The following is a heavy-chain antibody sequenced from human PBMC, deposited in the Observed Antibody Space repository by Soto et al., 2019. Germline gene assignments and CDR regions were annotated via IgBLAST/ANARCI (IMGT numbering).Heavy chain of an antibody. J-gene: IGHJ6*02. V-gene: IGHV4-4*02. CDR3: ARERIAGYGMDV. D-gene: IGHD6-13*01. Sequence: PSETLSLTCAVSGSSISNSNWWSWVRQPPGKGLEWIGEIYHSGSTNYNPSLKSRVTISVDKSKNQFSLKLSSVTAADTAVYYCARERIAGYGMDVWGQGTTVTVSS. CDR2: IYHSGST. CDR1: GSSISNSNW.